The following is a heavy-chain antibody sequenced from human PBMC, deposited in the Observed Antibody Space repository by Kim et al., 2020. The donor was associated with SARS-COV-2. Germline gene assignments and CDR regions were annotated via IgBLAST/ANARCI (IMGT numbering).Heavy chain of an antibody. J-gene: IGHJ4*02. CDR2: IDPDASNV. CDR3: ARLRDGFTTGSHRLDD. V-gene: IGHV5-51*01. Sequence: GESLKISCKGSGYSFPTYWIAWVRQRPGKGLEWMGIIDPDASNVIYSLSFKGQAIMSVDESVTTAFLEWSSVKDSDTATYYCARLRDGFTTGSHRLDDWVQGTRVTVSS. CDR1: GYSFPTYW. D-gene: IGHD3-16*02.